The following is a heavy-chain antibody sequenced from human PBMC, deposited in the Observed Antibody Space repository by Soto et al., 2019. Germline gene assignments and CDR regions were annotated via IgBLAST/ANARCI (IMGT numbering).Heavy chain of an antibody. D-gene: IGHD5-18*01. V-gene: IGHV3-30-3*01. CDR3: ARDWWTYTFGYYFDS. J-gene: IGHJ4*02. Sequence: QVQLVESGGGVVQPGRSLRLSCAASGFTFSSYAMHWVRQAPRKGLEWVAVISYDGSNKYYADSVKGRFTISRDNSKNTLYLQMNSLRAEDTAVYYCARDWWTYTFGYYFDSWGQGTLVTVSS. CDR2: ISYDGSNK. CDR1: GFTFSSYA.